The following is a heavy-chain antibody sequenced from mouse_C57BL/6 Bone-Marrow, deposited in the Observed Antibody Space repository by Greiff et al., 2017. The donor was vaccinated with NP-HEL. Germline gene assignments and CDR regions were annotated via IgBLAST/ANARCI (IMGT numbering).Heavy chain of an antibody. CDR1: GYTFTDYY. D-gene: IGHD2-5*01. CDR3: AREYSNYSWVAY. V-gene: IGHV1-26*01. CDR2: INPNNGGT. Sequence: VQLQQSGPELVKPGASVKISCKASGYTFTDYYMNWVKQSHGKSLEWIGDINPNNGGTSYNQKFKGKATLTVDKSSSTAYMELRSLTSEDSAVYYCAREYSNYSWVAYWGQGTLVTVSA. J-gene: IGHJ3*01.